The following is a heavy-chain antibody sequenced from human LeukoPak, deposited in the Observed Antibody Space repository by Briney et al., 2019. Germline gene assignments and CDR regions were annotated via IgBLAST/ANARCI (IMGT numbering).Heavy chain of an antibody. CDR1: GYTFTSYG. Sequence: ASVKVSCKASGYTFTSYGISWVRQAPGQGLEWMGWISAYNGNTNYAQKLQGRVTMTTDTSTSTAYMELRSLRSDDTAVYYCPRVLPTAMAPPLDYWGQGTLVTVSS. CDR2: ISAYNGNT. J-gene: IGHJ4*02. D-gene: IGHD5-18*01. CDR3: PRVLPTAMAPPLDY. V-gene: IGHV1-18*04.